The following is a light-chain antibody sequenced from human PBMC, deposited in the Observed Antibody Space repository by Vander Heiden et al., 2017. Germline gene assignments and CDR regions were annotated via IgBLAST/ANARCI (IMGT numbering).Light chain of an antibody. Sequence: DIVMTQTPLSSPVTLGQPASISCKSGQSIVHRNGNTYLSWLHQRPGQPPRLLIYRVSTRFSGVPDRISGSGAGTGFTLKISSVEAGDVGVYYCMQASQFPYTFGQGTKLEIK. CDR2: RVS. CDR3: MQASQFPYT. V-gene: IGKV2-24*01. J-gene: IGKJ2*01. CDR1: QSIVHRNGNTY.